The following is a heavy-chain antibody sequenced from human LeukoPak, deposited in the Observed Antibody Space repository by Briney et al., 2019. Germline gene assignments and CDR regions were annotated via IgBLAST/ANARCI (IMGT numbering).Heavy chain of an antibody. CDR1: GVSISSGSNY. Sequence: SETLSLTCSVSGVSISSGSNYWGWIRQPPGKGLEWIGSIYYSGSTYYNPSLKSRVTISVDTSKNQFSLKLSSVTAADTAVYYCARHISGSYYYYYYYMDVWGKGTTVTISS. CDR3: ARHISGSYYYYYYYMDV. CDR2: IYYSGST. J-gene: IGHJ6*03. D-gene: IGHD1-26*01. V-gene: IGHV4-39*01.